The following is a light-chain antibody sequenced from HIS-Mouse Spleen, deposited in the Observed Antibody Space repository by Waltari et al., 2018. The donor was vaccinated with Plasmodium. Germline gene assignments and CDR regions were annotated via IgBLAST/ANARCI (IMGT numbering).Light chain of an antibody. CDR1: QSVSSN. CDR2: GAS. Sequence: EIVMTQSPATLSVSPGERATLPCRASQSVSSNLAWYQQKPGQAPRLLIYGASTRATGIPARFSGSGSGTEFTLTISSLQSEDCAVYYCQQYNNWSFTFGPGTKVDIK. J-gene: IGKJ3*01. CDR3: QQYNNWSFT. V-gene: IGKV3-15*01.